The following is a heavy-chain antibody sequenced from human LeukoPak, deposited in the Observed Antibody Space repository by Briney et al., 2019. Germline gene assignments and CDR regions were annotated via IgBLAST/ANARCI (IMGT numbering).Heavy chain of an antibody. Sequence: GESLRISCKGSGYSFTTYWINWVRQMPGKGLEWMGRIDPSDSHTHYSPSFQGHVTISADKSISTAYLQWSSLKASHTATYYCARTSVYDSSGHFDPWGQGTLATVSS. CDR3: ARTSVYDSSGHFDP. CDR2: IDPSDSHT. CDR1: GYSFTTYW. J-gene: IGHJ5*02. D-gene: IGHD3-22*01. V-gene: IGHV5-10-1*01.